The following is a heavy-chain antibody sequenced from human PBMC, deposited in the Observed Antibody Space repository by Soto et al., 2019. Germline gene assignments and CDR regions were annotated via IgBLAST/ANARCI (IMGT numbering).Heavy chain of an antibody. J-gene: IGHJ4*02. CDR2: VIPIFGTA. V-gene: IGHV1-69*13. CDR1: GGTFSSYA. CDR3: ASSDRITMVRGVTKTSSFDY. D-gene: IGHD3-10*01. Sequence: SVKVSCKASGGTFSSYAISWVRQAPGQGLVWMGGVIPIFGTANYAQKFQGRVTITADESTSTAYMELSSLRSEDTAVYYCASSDRITMVRGVTKTSSFDYWGQGTLVTVSS.